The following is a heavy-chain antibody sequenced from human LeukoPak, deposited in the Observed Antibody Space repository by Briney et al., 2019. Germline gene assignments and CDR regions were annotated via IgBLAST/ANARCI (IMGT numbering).Heavy chain of an antibody. CDR2: IYTSGDT. J-gene: IGHJ6*03. CDR3: ARVPIVVHTYYYYMDV. CDR1: GGSISSGSYY. Sequence: PSETLSLTCTVSGGSISSGSYYWSWIRQPAGKGLEWIGRIYTSGDTNYNPSLKSRVTISVDTSKNQFSLKLSSVTAADTAVYYCARVPIVVHTYYYYMDVWGKGTTVTVSS. V-gene: IGHV4-61*02. D-gene: IGHD2-2*01.